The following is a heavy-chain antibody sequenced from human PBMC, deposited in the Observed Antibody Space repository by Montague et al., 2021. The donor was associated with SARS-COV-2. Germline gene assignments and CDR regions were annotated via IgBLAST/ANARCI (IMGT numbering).Heavy chain of an antibody. Sequence: SLRLSCAASGFTFSSYSMNWVRQAPGKGLEWVSSISSSSCYIYYADSVKGRFTISRDNAKNSLYLQMNSLRAEDTAVYYCARDRDSSGWFDYWGQGTLVTVSS. V-gene: IGHV3-21*01. CDR3: ARDRDSSGWFDY. D-gene: IGHD6-19*01. J-gene: IGHJ4*02. CDR1: GFTFSSYS. CDR2: ISSSSCYI.